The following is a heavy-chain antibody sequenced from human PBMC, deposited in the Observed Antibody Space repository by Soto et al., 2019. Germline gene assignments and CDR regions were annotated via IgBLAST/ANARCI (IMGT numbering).Heavy chain of an antibody. Sequence: SGGSLRLSCAASGFTFSSYGMHWVRQAPGKGLEWVAVISYDGSNKYYADSVKGRFTISRDNSKNTLYLQMNSLRAEDTAVYYCAKDSEQLVYNWFDPWGQGTLVTVSS. CDR3: AKDSEQLVYNWFDP. V-gene: IGHV3-30*18. CDR2: ISYDGSNK. CDR1: GFTFSSYG. J-gene: IGHJ5*02. D-gene: IGHD6-13*01.